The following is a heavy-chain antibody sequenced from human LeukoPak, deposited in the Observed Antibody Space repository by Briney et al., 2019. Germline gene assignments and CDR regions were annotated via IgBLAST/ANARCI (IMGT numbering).Heavy chain of an antibody. V-gene: IGHV1-69*13. CDR3: ARDRDYCSGGSCYPDAFDI. CDR2: IIPIFGTA. J-gene: IGHJ3*02. CDR1: GGTFSSYA. D-gene: IGHD2-15*01. Sequence: SVKVCCKASGGTFSSYAISWVRQAPGQGLEWMGGIIPIFGTANYAQKFQGRVTITADESTSTAYMELSSLRSEDTAVYYCARDRDYCSGGSCYPDAFDIWGQGTMVTVSS.